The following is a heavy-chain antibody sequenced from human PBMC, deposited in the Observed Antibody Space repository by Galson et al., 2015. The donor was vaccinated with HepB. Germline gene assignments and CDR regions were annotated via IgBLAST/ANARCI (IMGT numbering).Heavy chain of an antibody. CDR3: AKQLSDTPLGQYYFDY. V-gene: IGHV3-23*01. D-gene: IGHD5-18*01. Sequence: SLRLSCAASGFTLSDYAMNWVRQAPGKGLEWVSVIGGSGAPTHYVDSVRGRFTISRDNGKNVVYLQMNSLRAEDTAVYYCAKQLSDTPLGQYYFDYWGQGVLVTVSS. CDR2: IGGSGAPT. J-gene: IGHJ4*02. CDR1: GFTLSDYA.